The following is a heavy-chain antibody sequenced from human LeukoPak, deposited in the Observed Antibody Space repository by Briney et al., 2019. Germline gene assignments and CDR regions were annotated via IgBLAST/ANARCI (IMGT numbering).Heavy chain of an antibody. CDR2: IRSKAFGGTT. CDR3: TRGPDLDTVLGRGLMFTVLFDF. V-gene: IGHV3-49*04. J-gene: IGHJ4*02. CDR1: GFTFGDYA. Sequence: GGSLRLSCTASGFTFGDYAMSWVRQAPGKGLEWVGLIRSKAFGGTTEYAAYVKGRFTISRDESKSIAYPQMNSLKTEDTAVYYCTRGPDLDTVLGRGLMFTVLFDFWGQGTLVTVSS. D-gene: IGHD5-18*01.